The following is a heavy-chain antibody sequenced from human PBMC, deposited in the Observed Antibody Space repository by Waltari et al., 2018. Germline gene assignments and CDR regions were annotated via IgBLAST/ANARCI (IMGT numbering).Heavy chain of an antibody. V-gene: IGHV3-30*04. J-gene: IGHJ4*02. Sequence: IHGVGQGPGRGLGWVAIISLEGSSKYYIHSVKGRFSISRDNSKNTLYLQMNSLRPDDTAIYYCAKESSDWYGWDYWGQGTLVTVSS. CDR2: ISLEGSSK. D-gene: IGHD6-19*01. CDR3: AKESSDWYGWDY.